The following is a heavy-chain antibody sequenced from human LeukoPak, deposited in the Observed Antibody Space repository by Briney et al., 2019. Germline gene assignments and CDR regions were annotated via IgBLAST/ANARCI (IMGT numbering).Heavy chain of an antibody. CDR3: ARLAVAGYFDY. D-gene: IGHD6-19*01. Sequence: ASVKVPCTASGGTFSSYAISWVRQAPGQGLEWMGGIIPIFGTANYAQKFQGRVTITADESTSTAYMELSSLRSEDTAVYYCARLAVAGYFDYWGQGTLVTVSS. J-gene: IGHJ4*02. CDR1: GGTFSSYA. V-gene: IGHV1-69*13. CDR2: IIPIFGTA.